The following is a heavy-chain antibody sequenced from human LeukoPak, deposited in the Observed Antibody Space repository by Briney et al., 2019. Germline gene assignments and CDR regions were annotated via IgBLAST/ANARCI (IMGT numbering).Heavy chain of an antibody. CDR3: ARTPIYYYDSSGYSYFDY. CDR2: LIPIFGTA. J-gene: IGHJ4*02. V-gene: IGHV1-69*01. Sequence: ASVKVSCKASGGTFSSYAISWVRQAPGQGLEWMGGLIPIFGTANYAQKFQGRVTITADESTSTAYMELSSLRSEDTAVYYCARTPIYYYDSSGYSYFDYWGQGTLVTVSS. CDR1: GGTFSSYA. D-gene: IGHD3-22*01.